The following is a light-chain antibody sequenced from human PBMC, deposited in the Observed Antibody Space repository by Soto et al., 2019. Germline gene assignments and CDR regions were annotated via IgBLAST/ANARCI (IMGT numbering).Light chain of an antibody. CDR1: SSDVGGYDY. Sequence: SVLTQPASVSGSPGQSITISCTGTSSDVGGYDYVSWYQLHPGKAPKLMVFEVSNRPSGVSYRFSGSKSGNTASLTISGLQAEDEAHYFCSSYSISTAYLFGTGTKVTVL. J-gene: IGLJ1*01. CDR2: EVS. CDR3: SSYSISTAYL. V-gene: IGLV2-14*01.